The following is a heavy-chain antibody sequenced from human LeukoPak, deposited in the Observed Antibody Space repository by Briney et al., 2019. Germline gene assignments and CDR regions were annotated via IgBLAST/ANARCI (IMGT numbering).Heavy chain of an antibody. D-gene: IGHD2-15*01. CDR2: ISESGANT. V-gene: IGHV3-23*01. CDR3: TIQCSGSSGRLPDV. J-gene: IGHJ6*02. CDR1: GFTFSSYA. Sequence: PGGSLRLSCAASGFTFSSYAMSWVRQAPGKGLEWVSTISESGANTHYAASVKGRFTISRDDSKNTLYVQMNSLRVEDTAIYYCTIQCSGSSGRLPDVWGQGTTVTVSS.